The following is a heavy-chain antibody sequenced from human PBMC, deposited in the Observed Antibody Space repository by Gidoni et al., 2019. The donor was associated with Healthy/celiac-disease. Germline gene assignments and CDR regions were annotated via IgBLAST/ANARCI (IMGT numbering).Heavy chain of an antibody. CDR1: GFTFSSYE. CDR2: ISSSGSTI. CDR3: ARGGYYYDSSGRIDY. D-gene: IGHD3-22*01. Sequence: EVQLVESGGGLVQPGGSLRLSCAASGFTFSSYEMNWVRQAPGKGLEWVSYISSSGSTIYYADSVKGRFTISRDNAKNSLYLQMNSLRAEDTAVYYCARGGYYYDSSGRIDYWGQGTLVTVSS. J-gene: IGHJ4*02. V-gene: IGHV3-48*03.